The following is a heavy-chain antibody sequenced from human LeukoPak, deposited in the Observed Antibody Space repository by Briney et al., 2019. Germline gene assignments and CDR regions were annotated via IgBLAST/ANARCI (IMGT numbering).Heavy chain of an antibody. V-gene: IGHV3-23*01. CDR1: GFTFSSYA. CDR2: ISGSGGST. D-gene: IGHD6-19*01. Sequence: PGGSLRLSCAASGFTFSSYAMSWVRQAPGKGLEWVSAISGSGGSTYYADSVKGRFTISRDNSKNTLYLQMNSLRAEDTAVYYCAKDRQAGTVGEYFQHWGQGTLVTVSS. J-gene: IGHJ1*01. CDR3: AKDRQAGTVGEYFQH.